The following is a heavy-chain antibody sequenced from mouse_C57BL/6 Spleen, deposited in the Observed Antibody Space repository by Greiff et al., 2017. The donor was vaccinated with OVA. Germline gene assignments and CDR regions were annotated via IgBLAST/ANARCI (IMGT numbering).Heavy chain of an antibody. D-gene: IGHD1-1*01. V-gene: IGHV1-64*01. Sequence: QVQLQQPGAELVKPGASVKLYCKASGYTFTSYWMHWVKQRPGQGLEWIGMIHPNSGSTNYNEKFKSKATLTVDKSSSTAYMQLSSLTSEDSAVYYCARDWGYYGSSYDYYAMDYWGQGTSVTVSS. J-gene: IGHJ4*01. CDR3: ARDWGYYGSSYDYYAMDY. CDR1: GYTFTSYW. CDR2: IHPNSGST.